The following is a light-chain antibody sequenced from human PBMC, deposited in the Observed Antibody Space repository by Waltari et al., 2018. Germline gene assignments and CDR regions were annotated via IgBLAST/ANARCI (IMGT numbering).Light chain of an antibody. Sequence: DIQMTQSPSSLSASVGDRVTITCRASQGIRNYLNWYQQKPGQAPKLLIFDASRLETGVPSRFSGSGSGTDFTFTISSLQPEDIATYYCQQYNSNSRTFGQGTKLEIK. CDR3: QQYNSNSRT. CDR2: DAS. J-gene: IGKJ2*01. V-gene: IGKV1-33*01. CDR1: QGIRNY.